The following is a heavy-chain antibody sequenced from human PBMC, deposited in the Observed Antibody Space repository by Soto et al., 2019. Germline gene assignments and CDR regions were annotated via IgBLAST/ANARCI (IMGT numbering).Heavy chain of an antibody. V-gene: IGHV4-31*03. CDR2: IYYSGST. CDR1: GGSISSGGYY. Sequence: SETLSLTCTVSGGSISSGGYYWSWIRQHPGKGLEWIGYIYYSGSTYYNPSLKSRVTISVDTSKNQFSLKLSSVTAEDTAVYYCARWVITFGGVIARYYYYGMDVWGQGTTVTVSS. J-gene: IGHJ6*02. D-gene: IGHD3-16*02. CDR3: ARWVITFGGVIARYYYYGMDV.